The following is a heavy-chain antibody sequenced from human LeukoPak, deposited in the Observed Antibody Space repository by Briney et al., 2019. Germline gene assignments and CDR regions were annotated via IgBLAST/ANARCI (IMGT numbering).Heavy chain of an antibody. CDR1: GGSISSASDY. D-gene: IGHD3-10*01. V-gene: IGHV4-39*01. CDR2: GTT. CDR3: ARGRLRTGIRGVHWFDP. J-gene: IGHJ5*02. Sequence: PSETLSLTCSVSGGSISSASDYWAWIRQPPGKGLEWIGSGTTYYNPSLKSRVTISVDTPKNQFSLKLSSVTAADTAVYYCARGRLRTGIRGVHWFDPWGQGTLVTVSS.